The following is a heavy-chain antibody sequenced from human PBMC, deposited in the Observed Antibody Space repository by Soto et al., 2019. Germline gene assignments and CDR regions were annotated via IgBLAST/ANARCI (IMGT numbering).Heavy chain of an antibody. CDR1: GYSFTSAF. CDR2: VNPSDGST. CDR3: AKGSRADCYSDSDY. D-gene: IGHD2-21*02. V-gene: IGHV1-46*01. J-gene: IGHJ4*02. Sequence: ASVKVSCKASGYSFTSAFLQWVRQAPGQGLEWMGRVNPSDGSTTYAQKFKGRLTLTSDTSTSTVYMELNSLRAEDTALYYCAKGSRADCYSDSDYWGQGTLVTVSS.